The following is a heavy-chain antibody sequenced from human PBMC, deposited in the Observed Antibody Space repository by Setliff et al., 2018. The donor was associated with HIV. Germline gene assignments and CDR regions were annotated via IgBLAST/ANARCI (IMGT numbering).Heavy chain of an antibody. Sequence: NPSETLSLTCTVSGGSISSYDYNWGWIRQPPGKGLEWIANIYYTGRTYYNPSLKSRVTISVDTSKNQFSLKVTSLTAADTAVYYCARYRRGAEWFDPWGQGTLVTGSS. J-gene: IGHJ5*02. CDR3: ARYRRGAEWFDP. CDR2: IYYTGRT. CDR1: GGSISSYDYN. D-gene: IGHD1-26*01. V-gene: IGHV4-39*01.